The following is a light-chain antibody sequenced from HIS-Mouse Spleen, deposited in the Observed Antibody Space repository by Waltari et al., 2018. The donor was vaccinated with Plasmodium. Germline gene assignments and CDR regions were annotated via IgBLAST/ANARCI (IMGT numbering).Light chain of an antibody. CDR3: CSYAGSYTYV. V-gene: IGLV2-11*01. CDR1: SSAVGGYNY. J-gene: IGLJ1*01. CDR2: DVS. Sequence: QSALTQPRSVSGSPGQSVTIPCPGTSSAVGGYNYASWYQQHPGKAPKLMIYDVSKRPSGVPDRFSGSKSGNTASLTISGLQAEDEADYYCCSYAGSYTYVFGTGTKVTVL.